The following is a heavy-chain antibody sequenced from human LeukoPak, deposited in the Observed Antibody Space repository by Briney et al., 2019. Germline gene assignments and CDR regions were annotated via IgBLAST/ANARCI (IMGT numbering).Heavy chain of an antibody. V-gene: IGHV1-18*01. Sequence: GASVKVSCKASGYTFSSYGITWVRQAPGQGLEWMGWISAYNGNTNHAQKLQGRVTMTTDTSTSTAYMELRSLRSDDTAVYYCARDEHYDFWSGYSFFHYWGQGTLVTVSS. CDR1: GYTFSSYG. J-gene: IGHJ4*02. CDR3: ARDEHYDFWSGYSFFHY. D-gene: IGHD3-3*01. CDR2: ISAYNGNT.